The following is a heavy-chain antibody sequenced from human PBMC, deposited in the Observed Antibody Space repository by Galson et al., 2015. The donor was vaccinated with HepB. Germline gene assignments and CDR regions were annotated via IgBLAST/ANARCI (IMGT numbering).Heavy chain of an antibody. J-gene: IGHJ4*02. Sequence: SLRLSCAASGFTFSSYAMSWVRQAPGKGLEWVSSIGGSFSSVSDSPGSPYYADSVKGRFTISRDNSKNTLFLQKTGLTADDTAIYYCARVHPEYTSGWYRQALYYFDSWGQGTLVAVSS. D-gene: IGHD6-19*01. V-gene: IGHV3-23*01. CDR3: ARVHPEYTSGWYRQALYYFDS. CDR2: IGGSFSSVSDSPGSP. CDR1: GFTFSSYA.